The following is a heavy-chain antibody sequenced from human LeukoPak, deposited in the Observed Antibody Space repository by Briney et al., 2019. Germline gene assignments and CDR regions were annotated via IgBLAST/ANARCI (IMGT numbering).Heavy chain of an antibody. Sequence: PGGSLRLSCAASRFTFSNYWMSWVRQAPGKGLEWVANIKQDGSEEYCVDSVKGRFSISRDNAKNSLYLQMNSLRAEDTAVYYCARDGRSTNYYYYYMDVWGKGTTVTVSS. J-gene: IGHJ6*03. CDR3: ARDGRSTNYYYYYMDV. CDR2: IKQDGSEE. CDR1: RFTFSNYW. D-gene: IGHD2-15*01. V-gene: IGHV3-7*01.